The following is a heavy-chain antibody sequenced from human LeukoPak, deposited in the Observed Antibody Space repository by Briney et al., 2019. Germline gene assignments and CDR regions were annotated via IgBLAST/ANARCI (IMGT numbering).Heavy chain of an antibody. V-gene: IGHV4-30-2*01. Sequence: PSETLSLTCAVSGVSISSGGYSWSWIRQPPGKGLEWIGYIYHSGSTYYNPSLKSRVTISVDRSKNQFSLKLSSVTAADTAVYYCAREFDYWGQGTLVTVSS. CDR1: GVSISSGGYS. CDR2: IYHSGST. J-gene: IGHJ4*02. CDR3: AREFDY.